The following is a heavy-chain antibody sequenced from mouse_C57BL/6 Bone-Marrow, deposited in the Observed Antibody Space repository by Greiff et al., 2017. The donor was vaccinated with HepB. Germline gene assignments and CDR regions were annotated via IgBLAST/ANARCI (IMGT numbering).Heavy chain of an antibody. CDR3: ARGGYSNFPHYYAMDY. J-gene: IGHJ4*01. Sequence: QVQLKESGAELVRPGTSVKVSCKASGYAFTNYLIEWVKQRPGQGLEWIGVINPGSGGTNYNEKFKGKATLTADKSSSTAYMQLSSLTSEDSAVYVCARGGYSNFPHYYAMDYWGQGTSVTVSS. D-gene: IGHD2-5*01. CDR1: GYAFTNYL. V-gene: IGHV1-54*01. CDR2: INPGSGGT.